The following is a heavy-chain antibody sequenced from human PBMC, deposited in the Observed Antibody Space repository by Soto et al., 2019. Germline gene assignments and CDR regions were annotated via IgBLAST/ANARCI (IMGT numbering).Heavy chain of an antibody. V-gene: IGHV3-74*01. CDR2: IYSDGSGT. CDR3: ATLNSFGADY. Sequence: GGSLRLSCAASGFTFSSYWMHWVRQAPGKGLVWVSRIYSDGSGTTYADSVKGRFTISRDNAKSMLYLQMNSLRVEDTAVYYCATLNSFGADYWGQGTLVTVSS. CDR1: GFTFSSYW. J-gene: IGHJ4*02. D-gene: IGHD5-18*01.